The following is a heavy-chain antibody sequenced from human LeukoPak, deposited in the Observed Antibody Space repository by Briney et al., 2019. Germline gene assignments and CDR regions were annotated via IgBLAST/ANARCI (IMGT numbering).Heavy chain of an antibody. CDR1: GFTFSSYG. CDR2: ISYDGSNK. J-gene: IGHJ3*02. D-gene: IGHD3-22*01. V-gene: IGHV3-30*03. Sequence: GGSLRLSCAASGFTFSSYGMHWVRQAPGKGLEWVAVISYDGSNKYYADSVKGRFTISRDNSKNTLHLQMNSLRVEDTAVYYCSNIPSSTIIGRPAFDIWGQGTMVIVSP. CDR3: SNIPSSTIIGRPAFDI.